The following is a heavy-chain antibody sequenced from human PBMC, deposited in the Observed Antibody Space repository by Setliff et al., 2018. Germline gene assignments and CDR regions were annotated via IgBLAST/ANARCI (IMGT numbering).Heavy chain of an antibody. CDR2: INQDGSQK. V-gene: IGHV3-7*01. D-gene: IGHD3-16*01. J-gene: IGHJ4*02. CDR1: GLTFSTYW. Sequence: PGGSLRLSCAASGLTFSTYWMSWVRQAPGKGLEWVANINQDGSQKYYVDSVKGRFTISRDNAKNSLFLQMNSLRAEDTAMYFCARDRGGGLYDYWGQGTLVTVSS. CDR3: ARDRGGGLYDY.